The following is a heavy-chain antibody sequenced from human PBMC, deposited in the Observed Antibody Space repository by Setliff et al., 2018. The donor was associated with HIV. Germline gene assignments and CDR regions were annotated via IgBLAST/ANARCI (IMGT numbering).Heavy chain of an antibody. CDR2: ISSGGIIK. CDR1: GFTFDISD. Sequence: GGSLRLSCEASGFTFDISDMSWVRQAPGKGLEWVSSISSGGIIKKYSGSVKGRFTISRDNSRNTLYLQMNGLRAEDTALYYCAKVRPRQLVSAKPPYFFDYWGQGTLVTVSS. CDR3: AKVRPRQLVSAKPPYFFDY. V-gene: IGHV3-23*01. J-gene: IGHJ4*02. D-gene: IGHD6-13*01.